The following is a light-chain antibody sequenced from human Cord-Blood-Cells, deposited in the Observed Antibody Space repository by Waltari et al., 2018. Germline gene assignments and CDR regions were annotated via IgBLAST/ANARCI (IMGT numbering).Light chain of an antibody. J-gene: IGKJ1*01. CDR2: GAS. Sequence: EIVFTQSLGTLSLSPWERSTLPCRASQSVSSSYFAWYPQNPGQAPRLLIYGASSRATGIPDRFSGSGSGTDFTLTISRLEPEDFAVYYCQQYGSSPRTFGQGTKVEIK. CDR1: QSVSSSY. V-gene: IGKV3-20*01. CDR3: QQYGSSPRT.